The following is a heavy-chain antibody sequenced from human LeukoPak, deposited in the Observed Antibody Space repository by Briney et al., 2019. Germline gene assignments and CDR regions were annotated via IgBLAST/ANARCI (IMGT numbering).Heavy chain of an antibody. J-gene: IGHJ6*03. CDR1: GFTFSSYG. CDR2: IRYDGSNK. V-gene: IGHV3-30*02. CDR3: ARDQIAARPFYYMDV. Sequence: PGGSLRLSCAASGFTFSSYGMHWVRQAPGKGLECVAFIRYDGSNKYYADSVKGRFTISRDNSKNTLYLQMNSLRAEDTAVYYCARDQIAARPFYYMDVWGKGTTVTVSS. D-gene: IGHD6-6*01.